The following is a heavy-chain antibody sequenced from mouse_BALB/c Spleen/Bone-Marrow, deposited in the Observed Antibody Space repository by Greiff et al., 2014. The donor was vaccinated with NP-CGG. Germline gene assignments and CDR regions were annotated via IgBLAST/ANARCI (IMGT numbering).Heavy chain of an antibody. D-gene: IGHD2-4*01. CDR2: ISPSDNYT. Sequence: QVQLQQPGAELVRPGASVKLSCKASGYTFTSYWISWMKQRPGQGLEWIGNISPSDNYTNYNQKFKDWATLTVDKSSSTAYMQLSSPTSEDSAVYYCTISGTMITTWVDYWGQDTTLTVSS. CDR3: TISGTMITTWVDY. J-gene: IGHJ2*01. CDR1: GYTFTSYW. V-gene: IGHV1-69*02.